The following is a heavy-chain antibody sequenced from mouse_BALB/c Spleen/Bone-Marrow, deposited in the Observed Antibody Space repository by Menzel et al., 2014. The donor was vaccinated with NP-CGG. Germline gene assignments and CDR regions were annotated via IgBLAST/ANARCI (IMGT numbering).Heavy chain of an antibody. V-gene: IGHV1-31*01. CDR3: ARVAYYFDY. J-gene: IGHJ2*01. Sequence: EVQLQQSGPELVKPGASVKISCKASGYSFTGYYMHWVKQSHVKSLEWIGRINPYNGATSYNQNFKDKASLTVDKSSSTAYMELHSLTSEDSAVYYCARVAYYFDYWGQGTTLTVSS. CDR1: GYSFTGYY. CDR2: INPYNGAT.